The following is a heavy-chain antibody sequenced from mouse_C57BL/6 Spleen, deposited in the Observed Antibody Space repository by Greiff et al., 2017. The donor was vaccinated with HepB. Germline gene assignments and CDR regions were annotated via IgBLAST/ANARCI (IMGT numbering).Heavy chain of an antibody. J-gene: IGHJ3*01. CDR1: GFTFSHYW. Sequence: EVKLEESGGGLVQPGGSMKLSCVASGFTFSHYWMNWVRQSPEKGLEWVAQIRLKSDNYATHYAESVKGRFTISRDDSKSSVYLQMNNLRAEDTGIYYCTGPIYYGSAWFAYWGQGTLVTVSA. CDR2: IRLKSDNYAT. D-gene: IGHD2-2*01. CDR3: TGPIYYGSAWFAY. V-gene: IGHV6-3*01.